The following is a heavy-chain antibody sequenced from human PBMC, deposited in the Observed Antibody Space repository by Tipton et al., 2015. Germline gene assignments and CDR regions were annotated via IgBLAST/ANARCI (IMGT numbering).Heavy chain of an antibody. CDR1: GFSFSSFG. CDR3: ATSLGGEWPLEY. Sequence: SGFSFSSFGMHWVRQAPGKGLEWVAVIWFDGSDKFYGESVKGRFTISRDDSNNTMHLQMNTLRAEDTAVYYCATSLGGEWPLEYWGLGTLVTVSS. CDR2: IWFDGSDK. D-gene: IGHD3-16*01. J-gene: IGHJ4*02. V-gene: IGHV3-33*01.